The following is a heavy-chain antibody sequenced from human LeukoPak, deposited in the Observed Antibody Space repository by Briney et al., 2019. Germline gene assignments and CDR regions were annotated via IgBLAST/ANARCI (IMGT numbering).Heavy chain of an antibody. D-gene: IGHD5-12*01. J-gene: IGHJ6*03. CDR1: GFTFSSYW. CDR3: ARVNSRLYSGYDPPYWYYYYMDV. V-gene: IGHV3-7*01. Sequence: GGSLRLSCAASGFTFSSYWMTWVRQAPGKGLEWVANIKQDGSEIYYVDSVKGRFTISRDNAKNSLFLQMNSLRAEDTAVYYCARVNSRLYSGYDPPYWYYYYMDVWGKGTTVTVSS. CDR2: IKQDGSEI.